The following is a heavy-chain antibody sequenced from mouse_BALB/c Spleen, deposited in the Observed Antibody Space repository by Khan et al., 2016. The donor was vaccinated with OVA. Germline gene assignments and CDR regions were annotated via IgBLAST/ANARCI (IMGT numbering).Heavy chain of an antibody. J-gene: IGHJ4*01. V-gene: IGHV2-6-4*01. CDR2: IWGGGGT. Sequence: QVQLKESGPGLVSPSQSLSITCTVSGFSLSRYNIHWVRQPPGKGLEWLGMIWGGGGTDYNSTLKSRLLISKDNSKSQVFLILNSLQTDDTTMYFCARAYYRYDGYYAMDYWGQGTSVTVSS. D-gene: IGHD2-14*01. CDR3: ARAYYRYDGYYAMDY. CDR1: GFSLSRYN.